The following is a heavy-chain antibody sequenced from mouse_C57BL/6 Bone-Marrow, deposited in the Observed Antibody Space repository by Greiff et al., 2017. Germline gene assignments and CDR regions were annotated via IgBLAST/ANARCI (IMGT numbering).Heavy chain of an antibody. J-gene: IGHJ2*01. D-gene: IGHD2-3*01. CDR3: SSCDGNYFDF. Sequence: EVQLQESGAELVRPGASVKLSCTASGFNIKDDYIHWVKQRPEQGLEWIGWIDPEIGATEYASKFQGKVTITSDTSSNTAYLQLSSLTSEDTAVCDSSSCDGNYFDFGGRGTPLTVAS. V-gene: IGHV14-4*01. CDR2: IDPEIGAT. CDR1: GFNIKDDY.